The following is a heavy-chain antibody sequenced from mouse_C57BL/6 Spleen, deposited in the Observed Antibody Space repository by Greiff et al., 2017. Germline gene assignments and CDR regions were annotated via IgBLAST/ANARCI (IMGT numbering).Heavy chain of an antibody. CDR1: GYTFTSYW. V-gene: IGHV1-69*01. CDR3: ARLGSSGSWFAY. J-gene: IGHJ3*01. CDR2: IDPSDSYT. Sequence: VQLQQPGAELVMPGASVKLSCKASGYTFTSYWMHWVKQRPGQGLEWIGEIDPSDSYTNYNQKFKGKSTLTVDKSSSTAYMQLSSLTSEDSSVYDCARLGSSGSWFAYWGQGTLVTVSA. D-gene: IGHD3-2*02.